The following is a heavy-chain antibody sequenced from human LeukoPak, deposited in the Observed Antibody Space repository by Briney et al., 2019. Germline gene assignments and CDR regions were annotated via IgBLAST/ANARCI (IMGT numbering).Heavy chain of an antibody. V-gene: IGHV1-2*02. J-gene: IGHJ5*02. D-gene: IGHD2-8*01. Sequence: ASVKVSCKASGYTFTGYYMHWVRQAPGQGLEWMGWINPNSGGTNYAQKFQGRVTMTRDTSISTAYMKLSRLRSDDTAVHYCAREDIVLMVDASWFDPWGQGTLVTVSS. CDR3: AREDIVLMVDASWFDP. CDR2: INPNSGGT. CDR1: GYTFTGYY.